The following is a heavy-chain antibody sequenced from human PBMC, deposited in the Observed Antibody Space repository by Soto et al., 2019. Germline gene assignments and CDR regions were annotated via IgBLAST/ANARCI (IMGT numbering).Heavy chain of an antibody. CDR1: GGTFSSYA. Sequence: QVQLVQSGAEVKKPGSSVKVSCKASGGTFSSYAISWVRQAPGQGLEWMGGIIPIFGTANYAQKFQGRVTITADKSTSTAYKELSSLRSEDMAVYYCAREKRGSSPTPCFDYWGQGTLVTVSS. CDR2: IIPIFGTA. D-gene: IGHD2-15*01. V-gene: IGHV1-69*06. J-gene: IGHJ4*02. CDR3: AREKRGSSPTPCFDY.